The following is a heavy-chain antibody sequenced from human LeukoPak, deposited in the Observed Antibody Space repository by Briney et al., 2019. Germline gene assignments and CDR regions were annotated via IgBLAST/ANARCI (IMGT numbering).Heavy chain of an antibody. J-gene: IGHJ4*02. D-gene: IGHD3-10*01. V-gene: IGHV4-34*01. CDR3: ARVKYGSGRPYYFDY. CDR2: INHSGST. Sequence: SETLSLTWAVYGGSFSGYYWSWIRQPPGKGLEWIGEINHSGSTNYNPSLKSRVTISVDTSKNQFSLKLSSVTAADTAVYYCARVKYGSGRPYYFDYWGQGTLVAVSS. CDR1: GGSFSGYY.